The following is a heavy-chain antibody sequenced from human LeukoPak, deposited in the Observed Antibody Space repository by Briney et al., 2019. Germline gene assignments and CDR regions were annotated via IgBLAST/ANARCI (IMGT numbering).Heavy chain of an antibody. Sequence: PSETLSLTCAAYGGSFSGYYWSWIRQPPGKGLEWIRELNHSGSTNYNPSLKSRVTISIETSKNQFSLKLSSVTAAETAVYYCARGRRYYDSSGYSRYYYYYYMDVWGKGTTVTVSS. D-gene: IGHD3-22*01. CDR3: ARGRRYYDSSGYSRYYYYYYMDV. CDR2: LNHSGST. J-gene: IGHJ6*03. V-gene: IGHV4-34*01. CDR1: GGSFSGYY.